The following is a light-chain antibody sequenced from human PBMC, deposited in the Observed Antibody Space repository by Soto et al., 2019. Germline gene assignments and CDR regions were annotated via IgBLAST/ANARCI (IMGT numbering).Light chain of an antibody. CDR3: QQRRNWRGFI. J-gene: IGKJ3*01. CDR2: DAS. V-gene: IGKV3-11*01. Sequence: EIVLTQSPATLSLSPGERATLSCRASQSVSSDLAWYQQKPGQAPRLLIYDASNRATGIPARFSGSGSGTVFTLTISCLDPEEFAVYYCQQRRNWRGFILGPGTKGDS. CDR1: QSVSSD.